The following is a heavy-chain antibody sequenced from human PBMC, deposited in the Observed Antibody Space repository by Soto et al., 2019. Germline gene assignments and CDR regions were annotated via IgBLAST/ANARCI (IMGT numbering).Heavy chain of an antibody. CDR1: GGSFSGYY. V-gene: IGHV4-34*01. J-gene: IGHJ4*02. CDR3: ARHAPGYYDY. D-gene: IGHD2-15*01. CDR2: INHSGST. Sequence: SETLSLTCAVYGGSFSGYYWSWIRQPPGKGLEWIGEINHSGSTNYNPSLKSRVTISVDTSKNQFSLKLNSVTAADTAVYYCARHAPGYYDYWGQGTLVTVSS.